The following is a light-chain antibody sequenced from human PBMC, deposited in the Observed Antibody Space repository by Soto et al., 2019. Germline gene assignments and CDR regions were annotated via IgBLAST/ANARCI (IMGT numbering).Light chain of an antibody. CDR1: SSNIGNNY. V-gene: IGLV1-51*02. J-gene: IGLJ3*02. Sequence: QSVLTQPPSVSAAPGQTVTISCSGSSSNIGNNYVSWYQQLPGTAPKLLIYENNKRPSGIPDRFSGSKSGTSATLGITGLQTGDEADYYCGTWDSSLSAGVIGGGTKLTVL. CDR2: ENN. CDR3: GTWDSSLSAGV.